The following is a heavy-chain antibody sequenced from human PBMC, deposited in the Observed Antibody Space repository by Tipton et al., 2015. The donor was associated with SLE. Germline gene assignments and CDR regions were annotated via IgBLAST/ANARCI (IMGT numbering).Heavy chain of an antibody. Sequence: TLSLTCTVSGGSINSYYWSWIRQPPGKGLEWIGYIYYGGSTNYNPSLKSRVTISVDTSKNQFSLKLSSVTAADTAVYYRARGWGSWPYYFDYWGQGTLVTVSS. CDR3: ARGWGSWPYYFDY. J-gene: IGHJ4*02. D-gene: IGHD6-13*01. CDR2: IYYGGST. CDR1: GGSINSYY. V-gene: IGHV4-59*01.